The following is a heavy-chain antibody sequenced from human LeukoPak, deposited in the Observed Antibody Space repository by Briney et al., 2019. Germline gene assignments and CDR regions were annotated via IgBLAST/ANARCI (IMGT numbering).Heavy chain of an antibody. J-gene: IGHJ4*02. V-gene: IGHV3-30*03. CDR3: ARGSGYSYSFTGRERTKSRLDY. Sequence: GGSLRLSCAASGFTFSNYGMHWVRQAPGKGLEWVAVISFDGSNKYYADSVKGRFTISRDSSKNTLYLQMNSLRAADTAVYYCARGSGYSYSFTGRERTKSRLDYWGQGTLVTVSS. CDR2: ISFDGSNK. CDR1: GFTFSNYG. D-gene: IGHD5-18*01.